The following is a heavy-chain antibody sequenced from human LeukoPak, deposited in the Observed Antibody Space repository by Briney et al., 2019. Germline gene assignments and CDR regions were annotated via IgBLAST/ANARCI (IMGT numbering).Heavy chain of an antibody. CDR3: ARGYYDSSGYYLWYFDL. CDR1: GFTFSIYW. J-gene: IGHJ2*01. CDR2: IKQDGSEK. V-gene: IGHV3-7*01. D-gene: IGHD3-22*01. Sequence: PGGSLRLSCAASGFTFSIYWVSWVRQAPGKGLEWVANIKQDGSEKYYVDSVKGRFTISRDNAKNSLYLQMNSLRAEDTAVYYCARGYYDSSGYYLWYFDLWGRGTLVTVSS.